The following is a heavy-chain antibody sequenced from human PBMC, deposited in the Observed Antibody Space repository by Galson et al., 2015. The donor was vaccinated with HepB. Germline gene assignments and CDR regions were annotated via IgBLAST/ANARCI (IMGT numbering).Heavy chain of an antibody. CDR1: GFTFSSYN. J-gene: IGHJ5*01. Sequence: SLRLSCAASGFTFSSYNMNWVRQAPGKGLDWISYISATGTTIDYADSVKGRFIISRDNAKNSLYLQMNSLRVEDTAVYYCARDSGATFGGPNWFDPWGQGTLVIVSS. D-gene: IGHD1-1*01. V-gene: IGHV3-48*03. CDR2: ISATGTTI. CDR3: ARDSGATFGGPNWFDP.